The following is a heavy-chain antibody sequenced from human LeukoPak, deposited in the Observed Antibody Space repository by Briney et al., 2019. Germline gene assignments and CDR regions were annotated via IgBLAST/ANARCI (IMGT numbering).Heavy chain of an antibody. CDR3: ARDGGFTMVRGATNWFDP. J-gene: IGHJ5*02. CDR2: IYTSGST. CDR1: GGSISSYY. D-gene: IGHD3-10*01. V-gene: IGHV4-4*07. Sequence: SETLSLTCTVSGGSISSYYWSWIRQPAGKGLEWIGRIYTSGSTNYNPSLKSRVTMSVDTSKNQFSLKLSSVTAADTAVYYCARDGGFTMVRGATNWFDPWGQGTLITVSS.